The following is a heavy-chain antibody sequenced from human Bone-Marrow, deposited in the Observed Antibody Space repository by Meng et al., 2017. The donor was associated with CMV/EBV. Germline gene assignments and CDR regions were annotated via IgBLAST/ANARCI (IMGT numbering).Heavy chain of an antibody. CDR3: ARDKRIAAAGAYNWFDP. CDR2: ISAYNGNT. Sequence: YTFTSYGIGWVRQAPGQGLEWMGWISAYNGNTNYAQKLQGRVTMTTDTSTSTAYMELRSLRSDDTAVYYCARDKRIAAAGAYNWFDPWGQGTLVTVSS. CDR1: YTFTSYG. D-gene: IGHD6-13*01. V-gene: IGHV1-18*01. J-gene: IGHJ5*02.